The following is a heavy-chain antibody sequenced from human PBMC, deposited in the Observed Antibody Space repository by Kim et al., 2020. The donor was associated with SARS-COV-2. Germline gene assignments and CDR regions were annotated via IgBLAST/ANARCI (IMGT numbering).Heavy chain of an antibody. D-gene: IGHD4-17*01. CDR1: GFTFSSYA. Sequence: GGSLRLSCAASGFTFSSYAMHWVRQAPGKGLEWVAVISYDGSNKYYADSVKGRFTISRDNSKNTLYLQMNSLRAEDTAVYYCARDQEGIYGDPKPFDYWGQGTLVTVSS. CDR2: ISYDGSNK. J-gene: IGHJ4*02. CDR3: ARDQEGIYGDPKPFDY. V-gene: IGHV3-30-3*01.